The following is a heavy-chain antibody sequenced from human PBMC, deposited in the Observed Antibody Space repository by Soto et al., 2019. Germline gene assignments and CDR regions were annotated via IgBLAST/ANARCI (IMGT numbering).Heavy chain of an antibody. D-gene: IGHD2-21*02. J-gene: IGHJ4*02. Sequence: EVQLVESGGDLVQPGGSLRLSCEVSGFTFSSYWMSWVRQAPGKGLEWVANIKPDGSEKNYVGSVRGRFTISRDNVKNSLYLQMNSLRAEDTAVYYCARDPASDMTLDFWGQGTLVTVSS. CDR3: ARDPASDMTLDF. CDR2: IKPDGSEK. V-gene: IGHV3-7*01. CDR1: GFTFSSYW.